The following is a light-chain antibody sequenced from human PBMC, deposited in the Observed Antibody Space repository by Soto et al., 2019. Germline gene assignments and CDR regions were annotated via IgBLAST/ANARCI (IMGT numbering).Light chain of an antibody. CDR2: DAS. CDR1: QSVSSY. Sequence: EIVLTQSPATLSLSPGERATLSCRASQSVSSYLAWYQQKPGQAPRLLIYDASNRATGIPARFSGSGSGTDFPLTIRSLEPEDFAIYYCQQRSNWPPVTCGGGTKVEIK. V-gene: IGKV3-11*01. J-gene: IGKJ4*01. CDR3: QQRSNWPPVT.